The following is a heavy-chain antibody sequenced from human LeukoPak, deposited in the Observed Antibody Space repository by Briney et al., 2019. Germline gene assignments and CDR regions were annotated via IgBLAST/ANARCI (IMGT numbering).Heavy chain of an antibody. CDR2: ISGSAGET. D-gene: IGHD5-12*01. J-gene: IGHJ4*02. Sequence: GGSLRLSCAASAFPFTSNAMNWVRQAPGKGLEWVSTISGSAGETYYADSLKGRFTISRDNSKNTLYLQMNNLRAEDTAVYYCSKDPSYYSGSYFDSWGQGTLVTVSS. CDR3: SKDPSYYSGSYFDS. V-gene: IGHV3-23*01. CDR1: AFPFTSNA.